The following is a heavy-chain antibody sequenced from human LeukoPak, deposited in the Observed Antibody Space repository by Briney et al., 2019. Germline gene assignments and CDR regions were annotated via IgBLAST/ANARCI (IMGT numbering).Heavy chain of an antibody. Sequence: GGSLRLCCAASGFTFSYHYVSWLRKAPGEGLEWVSYFSPSGSTKYYAGSVTGRFIISRNNAKNSLYLQMNSLRAEDKAVYYCARDCGGDCNLVYYYSGMEVWGQGATVTVSS. CDR1: GFTFSYHY. CDR3: ARDCGGDCNLVYYYSGMEV. J-gene: IGHJ6*02. CDR2: FSPSGSTK. V-gene: IGHV3-11*01. D-gene: IGHD2-21*02.